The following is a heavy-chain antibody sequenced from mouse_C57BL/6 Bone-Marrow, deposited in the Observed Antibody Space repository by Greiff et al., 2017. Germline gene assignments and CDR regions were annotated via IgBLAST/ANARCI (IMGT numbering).Heavy chain of an antibody. CDR2: NPPSDSDT. CDR3: ATCLNWDWVGLYYFDY. CDR1: GYIFPSYC. V-gene: IGHV1-74*01. D-gene: IGHD4-1*01. J-gene: IGHJ2*02. Sequence: VQLQQPGAELVKPGASVKVSCKASGYIFPSYCMHWVKQRPGQRLEGIGRNPPSDSDTNYNQKLKGKATLTVDNSSSTAYMHLSILTSEDAAVYYCATCLNWDWVGLYYFDYWGQGTSLTVSS.